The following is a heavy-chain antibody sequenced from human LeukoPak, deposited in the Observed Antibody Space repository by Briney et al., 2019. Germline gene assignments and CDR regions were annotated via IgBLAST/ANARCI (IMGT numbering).Heavy chain of an antibody. Sequence: GGSLRLSCAASGFTFSSYAMSWVRQALGKGLEWVSAISGSGGSTYYADSVKGRFTISRDNSKNTLYLQMNSLRAEDTAVYYCAKQLGYCSDGSCYFPYWGQGTLVTVSS. CDR1: GFTFSSYA. J-gene: IGHJ4*02. V-gene: IGHV3-23*01. CDR2: ISGSGGST. D-gene: IGHD2-15*01. CDR3: AKQLGYCSDGSCYFPY.